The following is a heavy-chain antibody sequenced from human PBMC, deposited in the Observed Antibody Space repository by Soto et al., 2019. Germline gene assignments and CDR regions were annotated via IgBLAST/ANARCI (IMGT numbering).Heavy chain of an antibody. J-gene: IGHJ4*02. CDR3: AKMTTRRFDY. Sequence: GGALRLSCAASGFTFSIYAMGWVRQAPGKGLEWVSGISGSGLSTNYADSVKGRFTISRDNSKKTLYLQMNSLRAEDTAVYYCAKMTTRRFDYWGQGTLVTVSS. CDR2: ISGSGLST. CDR1: GFTFSIYA. D-gene: IGHD4-17*01. V-gene: IGHV3-23*01.